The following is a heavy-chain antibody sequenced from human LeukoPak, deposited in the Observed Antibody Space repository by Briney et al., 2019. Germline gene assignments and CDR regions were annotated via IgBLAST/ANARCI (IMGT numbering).Heavy chain of an antibody. CDR3: ARDGHFDN. Sequence: PVKLSCKAFERPFSRSAISSVRQAPGHGLEWMGRIIPILGIANYAQQFQGRVTITAEESTSTAYMVLSRRSSEATAVYYCARDGHFDNWGQGTLVTVSS. CDR2: IIPILGIA. V-gene: IGHV1-69*04. CDR1: ERPFSRSA. J-gene: IGHJ4*02.